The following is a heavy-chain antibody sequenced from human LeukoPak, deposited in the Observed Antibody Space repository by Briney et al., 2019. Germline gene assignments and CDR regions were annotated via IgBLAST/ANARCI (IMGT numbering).Heavy chain of an antibody. Sequence: GGSLRLSCAASGFTFSSYTMHWVRQAPDKGLEWVAVISHDGGNKYYADSVKGRFIISRDNSKNTLYLQMNGLRAEETAMYHCATPYTSGWSLYFDNWGQGTLVTVSS. V-gene: IGHV3-30-3*01. CDR2: ISHDGGNK. CDR1: GFTFSSYT. J-gene: IGHJ4*02. D-gene: IGHD6-19*01. CDR3: ATPYTSGWSLYFDN.